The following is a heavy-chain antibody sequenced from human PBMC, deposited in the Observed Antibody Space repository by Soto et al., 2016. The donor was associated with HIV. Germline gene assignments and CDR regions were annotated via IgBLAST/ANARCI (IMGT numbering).Heavy chain of an antibody. V-gene: IGHV3-73*01. J-gene: IGHJ5*02. CDR3: TRDSGTYNWLDP. CDR2: VRTKAANTAT. CDR1: GFIFSDCA. D-gene: IGHD1-26*01. Sequence: EVQLVESGGRLGPAWGGSLKLSCAVSGFIFSDCAIHWVRQASGKGLEWVGVVRTKAANTATEYAASVKGRFTISRDDSENTAYLQMNNLKTEDTAMYYCTRDSGTYNWLDPWGQGTLVTVSS.